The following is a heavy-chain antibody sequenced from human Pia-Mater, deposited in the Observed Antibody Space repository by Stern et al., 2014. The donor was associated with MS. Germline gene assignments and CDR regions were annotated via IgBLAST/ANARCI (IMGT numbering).Heavy chain of an antibody. CDR3: ARGRQYYYASGSSPPDAFDI. J-gene: IGHJ3*02. D-gene: IGHD3-10*01. CDR1: GGSISSGADY. Sequence: QLQLQESGPGLVKPSQTLSLTCTVSGGSISSGADYWNWIRQHPGKGLEWIGYIYYSGSTEYTPSLKRRVIISADTSKKQFSLKLRSVTAADTAVYYCARGRQYYYASGSSPPDAFDIWGQGTMVTVSS. CDR2: IYYSGST. V-gene: IGHV4-31*03.